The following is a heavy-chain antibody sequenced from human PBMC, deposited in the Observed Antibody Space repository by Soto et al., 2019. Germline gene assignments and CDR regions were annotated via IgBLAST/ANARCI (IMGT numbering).Heavy chain of an antibody. D-gene: IGHD5-18*01. J-gene: IGHJ4*02. CDR2: ISSSSSTI. V-gene: IGHV3-48*02. Sequence: EVQLVESGGGLVQPGGSLRLSCAASGFTFSSYSMNWVRQAPGKGLEWVSYISSSSSTIYYADSGKGRFTISRDNAKNSLYLQMNILRDEDTAVYYCAIDPGYSYGPPDYWGQGTLVTVSS. CDR3: AIDPGYSYGPPDY. CDR1: GFTFSSYS.